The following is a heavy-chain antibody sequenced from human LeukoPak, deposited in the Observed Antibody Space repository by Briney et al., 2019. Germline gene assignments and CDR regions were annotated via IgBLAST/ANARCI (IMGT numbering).Heavy chain of an antibody. D-gene: IGHD3-16*02. Sequence: GASVKVSCKASGYTFTSYDINWVRQATGQGLEWMGRIIPILGIANYAQKFQGRVTITADKSTSTAYMELSSLRSEDTAVYYCALESYDYVWGSYRYTHYWGQGTLVTVSS. J-gene: IGHJ4*02. CDR1: GYTFTSYD. CDR2: IIPILGIA. V-gene: IGHV1-69*04. CDR3: ALESYDYVWGSYRYTHY.